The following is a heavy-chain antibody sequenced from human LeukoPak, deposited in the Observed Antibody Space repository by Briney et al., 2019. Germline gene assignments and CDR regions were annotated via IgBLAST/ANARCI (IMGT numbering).Heavy chain of an antibody. CDR3: ARGRYYYGSGSYYNG. CDR1: GGSFSGYY. V-gene: IGHV4-34*01. Sequence: KPSETLSLTCAAYGGSFSGYYWSWIRQPPGKGLEWIGEINRGGSTNYNPSLKSRVTISVDTSKNQFSLKLSSVTAADTAVYYCARGRYYYGSGSYYNGWGQGTLVTVSS. J-gene: IGHJ4*02. CDR2: INRGGST. D-gene: IGHD3-10*01.